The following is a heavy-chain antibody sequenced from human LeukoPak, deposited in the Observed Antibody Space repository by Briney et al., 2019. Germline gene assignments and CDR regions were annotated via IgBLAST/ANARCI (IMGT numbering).Heavy chain of an antibody. CDR2: IIPIFGTA. J-gene: IGHJ4*02. D-gene: IGHD3-3*02. Sequence: SVKVSCKASGGTFSSYAISWVRQAPGQGLEWMGGIIPIFGTANCAQKFQGRVTITADESTSTAYMELSSLRSEDTAVYYCARVGFLEWLFFDYWGQGTLVTVSS. CDR3: ARVGFLEWLFFDY. CDR1: GGTFSSYA. V-gene: IGHV1-69*13.